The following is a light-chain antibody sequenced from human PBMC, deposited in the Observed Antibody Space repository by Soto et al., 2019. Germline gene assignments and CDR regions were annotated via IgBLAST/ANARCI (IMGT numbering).Light chain of an antibody. CDR2: GAS. V-gene: IGKV3-15*01. CDR3: HQYNNWPPA. CDR1: QSVGSN. J-gene: IGKJ1*01. Sequence: EIVMTQSPVTLSVSPGERATLSCRASQSVGSNLAWYQQKPGQAPRLLIQGASTRATGIPARFSGSGSRTEFTLTISSLQSEDFAVYYCHQYNNWPPAFGQGTKVEIK.